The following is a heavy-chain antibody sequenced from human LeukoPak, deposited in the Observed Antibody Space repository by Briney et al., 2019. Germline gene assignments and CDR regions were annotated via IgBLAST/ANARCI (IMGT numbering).Heavy chain of an antibody. Sequence: SETLSLTCSVSGGSVSSDSYFWSWIRQPPGKGLEWIGYIYYSGSTNYNPSLKSRVTISVDTSKNQFSLKLSSVTAADTAVYYCARLIAAAGPNWFDPWGQGTLVTVSS. CDR1: GGSVSSDSYF. CDR2: IYYSGST. V-gene: IGHV4-61*01. D-gene: IGHD6-13*01. CDR3: ARLIAAAGPNWFDP. J-gene: IGHJ5*02.